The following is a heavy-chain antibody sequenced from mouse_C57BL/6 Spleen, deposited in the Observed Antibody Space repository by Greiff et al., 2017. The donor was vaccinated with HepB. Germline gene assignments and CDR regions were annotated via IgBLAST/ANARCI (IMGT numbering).Heavy chain of an antibody. CDR1: GYSITSGYY. J-gene: IGHJ2*01. CDR2: ISYDGSN. V-gene: IGHV3-6*01. CDR3: ARAPYYYGSRYYFDY. D-gene: IGHD1-1*01. Sequence: DVQLQESGPGLVKPSQSLSLTCSVTGYSITSGYYWNWIRQFPGNKLEWMGYISYDGSNNYNPSLKNRISITRDTSKNQFFLKLNSVTTEDTATYYCARAPYYYGSRYYFDYWGQGTTLTVSS.